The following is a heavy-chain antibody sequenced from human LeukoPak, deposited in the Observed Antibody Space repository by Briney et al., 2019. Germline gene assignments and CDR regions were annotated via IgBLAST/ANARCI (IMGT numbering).Heavy chain of an antibody. D-gene: IGHD5-24*01. CDR3: ARGATISETGYFDF. CDR1: GGSFSRYY. J-gene: IGHJ4*03. V-gene: IGHV4-34*01. Sequence: PSETPSLTCAVYGGSFSRYYWSWIRQSPGKGLEWIAEIDHRGDTNYNPSVKNRVTISVDTSKNQFSLKVRSLTAADTAVYYCARGATISETGYFDFWGQGTLVTVSS. CDR2: IDHRGDT.